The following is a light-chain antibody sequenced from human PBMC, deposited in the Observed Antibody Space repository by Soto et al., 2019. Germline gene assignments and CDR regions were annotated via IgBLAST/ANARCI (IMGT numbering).Light chain of an antibody. CDR1: QSVSSN. J-gene: IGKJ1*01. V-gene: IGKV3-15*01. CDR2: YAS. Sequence: EIVMTQSPATLSVSPGERATLSCRASQSVSSNLAWYQQKPGQAPRLLIYYASTRATGIPARFSGSGSGTEFTLTIGSLQSEDVAVYYCQQYNNWPGTFGQGTKVEI. CDR3: QQYNNWPGT.